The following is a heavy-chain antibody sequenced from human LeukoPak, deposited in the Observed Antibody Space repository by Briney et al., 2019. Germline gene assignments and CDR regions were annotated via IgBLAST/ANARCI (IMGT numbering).Heavy chain of an antibody. CDR1: GYMFSRYG. J-gene: IGHJ6*04. CDR2: ISAYNGNT. CDR3: ARRSPYYDILTGLDV. D-gene: IGHD3-9*01. V-gene: IGHV1-18*01. Sequence: ASVKVSCKASGYMFSRYGMSWVRQAPGQGPEWMGWISAYNGNTNYAQKLQGRVTMTTDTSTSTAYMELRSLRSDDTAVYYCARRSPYYDILTGLDVWGKGTTVTISS.